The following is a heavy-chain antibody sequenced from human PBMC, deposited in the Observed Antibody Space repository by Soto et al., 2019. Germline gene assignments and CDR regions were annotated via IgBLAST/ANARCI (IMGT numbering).Heavy chain of an antibody. Sequence: QITLKESGPTLVKPTQTLTLTCTFSGFSLSTSGVGVGWIRQPPGKALEWLALIYWDDDKRYSPSLKSRLTITKYTSKNQVVLTMTNMDPVDTATYYCAHSQYYYDSSGDYPSPHFDYWGQGTLVTVSS. D-gene: IGHD3-22*01. CDR3: AHSQYYYDSSGDYPSPHFDY. CDR2: IYWDDDK. J-gene: IGHJ4*02. CDR1: GFSLSTSGVG. V-gene: IGHV2-5*02.